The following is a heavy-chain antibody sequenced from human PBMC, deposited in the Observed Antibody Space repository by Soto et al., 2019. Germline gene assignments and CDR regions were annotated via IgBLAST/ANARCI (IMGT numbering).Heavy chain of an antibody. CDR1: RGSISPYY. CDR3: ARFSAPGSGLNWFAP. D-gene: IGHD3-3*01. V-gene: IGHV4-59*01. Sequence: ASETLSLTCTVSRGSISPYYWSWIRQPPGEGLEWIGYIAYTGSTNYNPSLKSRVTISVDTSKNQLSLKLSSVTAADTAVYYCARFSAPGSGLNWFAPWGQGTLVTVSS. J-gene: IGHJ5*02. CDR2: IAYTGST.